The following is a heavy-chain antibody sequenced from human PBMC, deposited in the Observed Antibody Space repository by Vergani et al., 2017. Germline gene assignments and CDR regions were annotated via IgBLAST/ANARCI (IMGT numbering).Heavy chain of an antibody. D-gene: IGHD5-12*01. CDR3: ARDGFIVATTGQYYYYGMDV. Sequence: QVQLVQSGAEVKKPGASVKVSCKASGYTFTSYYMHWVRQAPGQGLEWMGIINPSGGSTSYAQKFQGRVTMTRDTSISTAYMELSRLRSDDTAVYYCARDGFIVATTGQYYYYGMDVWGQGTTVTVSS. J-gene: IGHJ6*02. CDR2: INPSGGST. V-gene: IGHV1-46*01. CDR1: GYTFTSYY.